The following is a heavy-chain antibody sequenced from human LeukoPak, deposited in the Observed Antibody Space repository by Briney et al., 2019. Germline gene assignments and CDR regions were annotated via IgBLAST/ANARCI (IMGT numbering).Heavy chain of an antibody. CDR1: GGSISNYY. CDR2: IDYSGSI. V-gene: IGHV4-59*01. CDR3: ARTVPNCSGGSCHTYDY. J-gene: IGHJ4*02. D-gene: IGHD2-15*01. Sequence: SETLSLTCSVSGGSISNYYWSWIRQPPGKGLEWIGYIDYSGSINYNSSLKSRITISVDTSKNQFSLKLNSVTAADTAVYYCARTVPNCSGGSCHTYDYWGQGTLVTVSS.